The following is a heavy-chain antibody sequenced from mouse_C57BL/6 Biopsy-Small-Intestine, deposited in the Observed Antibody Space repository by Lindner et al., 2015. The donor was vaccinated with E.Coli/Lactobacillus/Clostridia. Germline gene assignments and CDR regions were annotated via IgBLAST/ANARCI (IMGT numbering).Heavy chain of an antibody. J-gene: IGHJ3*01. V-gene: IGHV14-4*01. D-gene: IGHD1-1*02. CDR1: GFNIKDDY. Sequence: VQLQESGAELLRPGASVKLSCTASGFNIKDDYMHWVKQRPEQGLEWIGWIDPENGDTEYASKFQGKATITADTSSNTAYLQLSSLTSEDTAVYYCTTGGTAYWGQGTLVTVSA. CDR3: TTGGTAY. CDR2: IDPENGDT.